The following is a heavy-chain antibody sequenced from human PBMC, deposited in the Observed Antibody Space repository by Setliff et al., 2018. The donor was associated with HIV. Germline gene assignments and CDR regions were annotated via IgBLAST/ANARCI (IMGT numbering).Heavy chain of an antibody. CDR3: AKDGKGSDSVYDGGFYYGMDV. D-gene: IGHD5-12*01. J-gene: IGHJ6*02. CDR1: GGTFSSYT. Sequence: SVKVSCKASGGTFSSYTINWVRQAPGQGLEWMGRSIPILGIGNDEQAQKFKGRFTISRDNSKNTLFLQMNSLRAEDTAVYYCAKDGKGSDSVYDGGFYYGMDVWGLGTTVTVSS. CDR2: SIPILGIG. V-gene: IGHV1-69*04.